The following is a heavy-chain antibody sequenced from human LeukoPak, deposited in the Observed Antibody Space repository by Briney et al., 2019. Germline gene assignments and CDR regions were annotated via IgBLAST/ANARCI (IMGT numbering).Heavy chain of an antibody. Sequence: GSSVKVSCKASGGTFSSYAISWVRQAPGQGLEWMGRIIPILGIANYAQKFQGRVTITADKSTSTAYMELSSLRSEDTAVYYCARDRYYYYDSSGYSRDYYYGMDVWGQGTTLTVSS. D-gene: IGHD3-22*01. CDR3: ARDRYYYYDSSGYSRDYYYGMDV. J-gene: IGHJ6*02. CDR2: IIPILGIA. CDR1: GGTFSSYA. V-gene: IGHV1-69*04.